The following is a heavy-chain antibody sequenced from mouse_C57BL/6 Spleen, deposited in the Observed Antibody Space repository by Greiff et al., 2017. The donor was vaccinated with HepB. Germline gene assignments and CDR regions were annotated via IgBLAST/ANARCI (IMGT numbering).Heavy chain of an antibody. CDR3: ARGDYYGSSYGYYAMDY. CDR1: GYSFTGYY. J-gene: IGHJ4*01. CDR2: INPSTGGT. V-gene: IGHV1-42*01. D-gene: IGHD1-1*01. Sequence: DVQLQESGPELVKPGASVKISCKASGYSFTGYYMNWVKQSPEKSLEWIGEINPSTGGTTYNQKFKAKATLTVDKSSSTAYMQLKSLTSEDSAVYYCARGDYYGSSYGYYAMDYWGQGTSVTVSS.